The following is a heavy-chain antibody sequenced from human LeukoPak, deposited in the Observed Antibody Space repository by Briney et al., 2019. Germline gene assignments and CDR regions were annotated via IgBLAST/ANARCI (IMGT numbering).Heavy chain of an antibody. CDR2: ITSSGDST. Sequence: GGSLRLSCEASGFTFSAYAMTWVRQAPGKGLEWVSSITSSGDSTYYADSVKGRFTISRDNSKNTLYLQMNGLRAEDTALYYCADSNYWYPVDYWGQGTLVTVSS. D-gene: IGHD4-11*01. J-gene: IGHJ4*02. CDR1: GFTFSAYA. CDR3: ADSNYWYPVDY. V-gene: IGHV3-23*01.